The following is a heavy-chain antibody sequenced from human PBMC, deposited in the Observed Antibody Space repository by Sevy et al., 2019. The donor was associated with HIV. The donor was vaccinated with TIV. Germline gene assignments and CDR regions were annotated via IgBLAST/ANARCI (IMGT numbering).Heavy chain of an antibody. CDR3: ARVPQHVDDDIYDDTTAYYPLSYFDY. J-gene: IGHJ4*02. D-gene: IGHD3-9*01. V-gene: IGHV1-2*02. CDR1: EYIFTAYY. CDR2: INPKSGGT. Sequence: GESLKISCKASEYIFTAYYIHWVRQAPGQGLEWIGWINPKSGGTSYSQTFQGRVTLTRDTSISSASMELRRLRSDDTAVYYCARVPQHVDDDIYDDTTAYYPLSYFDYWGQGTLVTVSS.